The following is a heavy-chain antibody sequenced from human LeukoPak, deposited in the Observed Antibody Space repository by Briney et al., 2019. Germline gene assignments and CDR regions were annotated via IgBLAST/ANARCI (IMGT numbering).Heavy chain of an antibody. V-gene: IGHV1-2*02. CDR3: ARDGALDL. CDR1: GYTFSGYY. J-gene: IGHJ3*01. Sequence: ASVKASCKASGYTFSGYYMHWMRQAPGQGLEWMGWINPNTGDTNYAQKFEGRVTMTRDTSISTAYMEVSRLTSDDTAVYYCARDGALDLWGQGTMVTVSS. CDR2: INPNTGDT.